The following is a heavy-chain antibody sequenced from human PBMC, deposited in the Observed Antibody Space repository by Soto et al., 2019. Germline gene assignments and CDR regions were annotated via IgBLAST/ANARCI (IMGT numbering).Heavy chain of an antibody. CDR1: GGTFSSYA. J-gene: IGHJ4*02. V-gene: IGHV1-69*13. CDR3: ARAVLVPAALDY. D-gene: IGHD2-2*01. CDR2: IIPIFGTA. Sequence: GASVKVSCKASGGTFSSYAISWVRQAPGQGLEWMGGIIPIFGTANYAQKFQGRVTITADESTSTAYMELSSLRSEDTAVYYCARAVLVPAALDYWGQGTLVTVSS.